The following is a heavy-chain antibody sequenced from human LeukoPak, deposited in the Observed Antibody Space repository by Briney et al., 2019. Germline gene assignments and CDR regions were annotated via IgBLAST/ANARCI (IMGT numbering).Heavy chain of an antibody. CDR2: MNPNSGNT. J-gene: IGHJ4*02. Sequence: ASVKVSCKASGYTFTSYDINWVRQATGQGLEWMGWMNPNSGNTGYAQKFQGRVTMTRNTSISTAYMELSSLRSEDTAVYYCARGRLPNDYGDYWGQGTLVTVSS. V-gene: IGHV1-8*01. D-gene: IGHD4-11*01. CDR1: GYTFTSYD. CDR3: ARGRLPNDYGDY.